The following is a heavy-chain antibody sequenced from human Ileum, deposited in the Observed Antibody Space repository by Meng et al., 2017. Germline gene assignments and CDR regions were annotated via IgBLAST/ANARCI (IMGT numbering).Heavy chain of an antibody. CDR1: GYTFRNYP. J-gene: IGHJ4*02. V-gene: IGHV1-3*01. CDR3: ARETPGRSYSDY. D-gene: IGHD3-10*01. Sequence: QVQLVQSGAEVKKVGASVKVSCTASGYTFRNYPLHWVRQAPGQRPEWMGWINAGNGNIKISQKFQGRITITSGTSATAYMELSSLRSEDTAVYFCARETPGRSYSDYWGPGTLVTVSS. CDR2: INAGNGNI.